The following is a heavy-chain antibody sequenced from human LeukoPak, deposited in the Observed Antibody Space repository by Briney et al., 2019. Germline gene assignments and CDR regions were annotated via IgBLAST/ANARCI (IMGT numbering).Heavy chain of an antibody. CDR1: GLTFTNSY. Sequence: ASVKVSCKASGLTFTNSYIRWVRQAPGQGLEGRGRIKPSGGSTTLAQKFQGRVTMTRDTSMRTVYMELSSLRSEDTAVYYCAREGTLSSPRNWFDPWGEGTQVTVSS. D-gene: IGHD6-13*01. J-gene: IGHJ5*02. V-gene: IGHV1-46*01. CDR3: AREGTLSSPRNWFDP. CDR2: IKPSGGST.